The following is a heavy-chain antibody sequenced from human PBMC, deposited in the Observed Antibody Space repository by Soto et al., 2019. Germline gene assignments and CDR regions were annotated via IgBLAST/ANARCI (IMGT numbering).Heavy chain of an antibody. CDR2: ISWNSGRI. J-gene: IGHJ6*02. CDR3: AKDQAPGFGDLLSYSSHFGMDV. Sequence: EVQLVESGGGSVQPGRSLRLSCVGSEFTFENYAMHWVRQTPGEGLEWVSGISWNSGRIDYADSVKGRFSISRDNAKNSLFLQMNSLRPEDTALYYCAKDQAPGFGDLLSYSSHFGMDVWGQGTTVTVSS. D-gene: IGHD3-10*01. V-gene: IGHV3-9*01. CDR1: EFTFENYA.